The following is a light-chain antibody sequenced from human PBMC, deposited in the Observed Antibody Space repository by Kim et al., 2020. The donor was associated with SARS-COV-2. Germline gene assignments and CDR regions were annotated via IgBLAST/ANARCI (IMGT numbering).Light chain of an antibody. CDR2: GTS. CDR3: QQYNYSPRT. J-gene: IGKJ1*01. CDR1: QTIRSND. Sequence: SPGERATLSCRARQTIRSNDLAWYKKRPGQAPRRLIYGTSMRATGIPDRFSGSGSGADFTLTISRLEPEDFAVYYCQQYNYSPRTFGQGTKVDIK. V-gene: IGKV3-20*01.